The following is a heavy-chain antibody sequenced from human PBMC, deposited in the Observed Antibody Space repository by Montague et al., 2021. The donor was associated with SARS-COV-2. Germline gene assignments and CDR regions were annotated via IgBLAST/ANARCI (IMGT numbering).Heavy chain of an antibody. V-gene: IGHV4-39*07. CDR3: ATQVMMGTITGYDFDY. D-gene: IGHD5-24*01. J-gene: IGHJ4*03. CDR1: GGSVSSSIYY. CDR2: MYYTGST. Sequence: SETLSLTCTVSGGSVSSSIYYWGWIRQPPGKGLEWIGSMYYTGSTYYNSSLKSRVTTSVDTSKNQFSLKLTSATAADTAVYYCATQVMMGTITGYDFDYWGQGTLVTVSS.